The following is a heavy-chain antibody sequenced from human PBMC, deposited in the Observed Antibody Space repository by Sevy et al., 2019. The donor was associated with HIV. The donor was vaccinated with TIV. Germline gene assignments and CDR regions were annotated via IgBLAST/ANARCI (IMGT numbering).Heavy chain of an antibody. Sequence: GGSLRLSCAASGFTFSSYGMHWVRQAPGKGLEWVAVIWYDGSNKYYEDSVKGRFTISGDNSEKTLYLQMNSLKAEDTAVYYCARDLGYYYDSSGSYGMDVWGQGTTVTVSS. V-gene: IGHV3-33*01. CDR2: IWYDGSNK. CDR3: ARDLGYYYDSSGSYGMDV. D-gene: IGHD3-22*01. CDR1: GFTFSSYG. J-gene: IGHJ6*02.